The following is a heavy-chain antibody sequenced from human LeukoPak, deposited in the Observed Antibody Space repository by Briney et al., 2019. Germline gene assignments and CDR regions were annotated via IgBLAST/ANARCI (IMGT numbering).Heavy chain of an antibody. CDR2: IYPGDSDT. V-gene: IGHV5-51*01. D-gene: IGHD1-26*01. Sequence: GESLKISCKGSGYSFTSYWIGWVRQMPGKGLEWMGIIYPGDSDTRYSPSFQGQVTIAADKSISTAYLQWSSLKASDTAMYYCARLVQTLGASDAFDIWGQGTMVTVSS. J-gene: IGHJ3*02. CDR1: GYSFTSYW. CDR3: ARLVQTLGASDAFDI.